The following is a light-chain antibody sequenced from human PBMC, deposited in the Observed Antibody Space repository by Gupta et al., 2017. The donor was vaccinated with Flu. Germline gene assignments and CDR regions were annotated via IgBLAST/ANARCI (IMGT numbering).Light chain of an antibody. CDR2: STS. CDR1: TGAVISGHY. J-gene: IGLJ3*02. CDR3: LLYFGGLGV. Sequence: TVVTQQPSRTVSPVGTVTLTCASSTGAVISGHYPNWLQQSPGQAPRTLIYSTSTKLSWTPARFSGSLLGGKAALTLSDVQPEDEADYYCLLYFGGLGVFGGGTKVTVL. V-gene: IGLV7-43*01.